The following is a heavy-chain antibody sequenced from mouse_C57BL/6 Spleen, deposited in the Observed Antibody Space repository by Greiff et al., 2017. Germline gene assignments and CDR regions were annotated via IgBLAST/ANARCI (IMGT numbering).Heavy chain of an antibody. D-gene: IGHD1-1*01. CDR2: IYPGSGNT. Sequence: QVQLQQSGPELVKPGASVTISCKASGYSFTSYYIHWVKQRPGQGLEWIGWIYPGSGNTKYNEKFKGKATLTADKSSSTAYMQLNSLTSEDTAVYFCANYYGTGAMDYWGQGTSVTVSS. V-gene: IGHV1-66*01. CDR1: GYSFTSYY. CDR3: ANYYGTGAMDY. J-gene: IGHJ4*01.